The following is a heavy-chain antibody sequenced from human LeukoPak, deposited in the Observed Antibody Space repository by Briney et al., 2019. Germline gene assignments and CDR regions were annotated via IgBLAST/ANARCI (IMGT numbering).Heavy chain of an antibody. J-gene: IGHJ4*02. V-gene: IGHV4-59*12. CDR2: LYSSGNT. CDR1: GGSISGYY. Sequence: PSETLSLTCIVSGGSISGYYWSWLRQPPGKGLEYIGFLYSSGNTNYNPSLKSRVTMSVDTSRNQFSLKLSSVTAADTAVYYCARESGWDPRQHYFDYWGQGTLVTVSS. CDR3: ARESGWDPRQHYFDY. D-gene: IGHD6-19*01.